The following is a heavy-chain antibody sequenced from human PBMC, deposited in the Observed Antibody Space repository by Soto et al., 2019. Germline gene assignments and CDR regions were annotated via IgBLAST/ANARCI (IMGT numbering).Heavy chain of an antibody. CDR1: GYTFTSYG. J-gene: IGHJ3*02. CDR2: ISAYNGNT. CDR3: ASDYCSSTSCYAHVFDI. D-gene: IGHD2-2*01. Sequence: ASVKVSCKASGYTFTSYGISWVRQAPGQGLEWMGWISAYNGNTNYAQKLQGRVTMTTDTSTSTAYMELRSLRSDDTAVYYCASDYCSSTSCYAHVFDIWGQGTMVTVSS. V-gene: IGHV1-18*01.